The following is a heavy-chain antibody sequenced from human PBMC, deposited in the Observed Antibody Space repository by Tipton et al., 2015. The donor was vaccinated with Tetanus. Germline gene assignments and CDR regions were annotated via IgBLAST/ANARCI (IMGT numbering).Heavy chain of an antibody. D-gene: IGHD1-20*01. CDR3: ASILRVTGTTARYSLDY. J-gene: IGHJ4*02. CDR1: GGSISSSSYY. Sequence: TLSLTCTVSGGSISSSSYYWGWIRQPPGKGLEWIGSIYYSGSTYYNPSLKSRVTISVDTSKTQFSLKLSSVTAADTAVYYCASILRVTGTTARYSLDYWGQGTLVTVSS. V-gene: IGHV4-39*01. CDR2: IYYSGST.